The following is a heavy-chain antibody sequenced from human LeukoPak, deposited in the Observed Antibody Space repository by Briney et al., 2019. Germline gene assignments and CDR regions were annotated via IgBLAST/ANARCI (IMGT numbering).Heavy chain of an antibody. J-gene: IGHJ6*03. Sequence: GAAVKVSCKASGYTFTNYDINWVRQATVQGLEWMGWMNPNSGNTGYAQKFQGRITITRNTSISTAYMELSSLRSEDTALYYCARSGGSGWYFGINSHYYYMDVWGKGTTVIVSS. D-gene: IGHD6-19*01. CDR3: ARSGGSGWYFGINSHYYYMDV. CDR2: MNPNSGNT. V-gene: IGHV1-8*03. CDR1: GYTFTNYD.